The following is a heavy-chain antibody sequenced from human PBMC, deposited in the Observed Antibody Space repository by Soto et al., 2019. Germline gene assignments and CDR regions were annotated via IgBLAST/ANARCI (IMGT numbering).Heavy chain of an antibody. V-gene: IGHV3-23*01. Sequence: EVQLLESGGGLVQPGGSLRLSCAASGFTFSSYAMSWVRQAPGKGLEWVSAISGSGGSTYYADSVKDRFTISRDNSKNTLYLQMNSLRAEDTAVYYCAKAPHYYSGYDSAGDYFDYWGQGTLVTVSS. J-gene: IGHJ4*02. D-gene: IGHD5-12*01. CDR3: AKAPHYYSGYDSAGDYFDY. CDR2: ISGSGGST. CDR1: GFTFSSYA.